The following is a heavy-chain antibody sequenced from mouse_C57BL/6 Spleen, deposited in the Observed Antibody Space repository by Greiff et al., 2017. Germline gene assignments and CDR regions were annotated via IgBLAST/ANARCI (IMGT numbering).Heavy chain of an antibody. CDR3: ARLYYGSSYYFDY. V-gene: IGHV1-69*01. J-gene: IGHJ2*01. D-gene: IGHD1-1*01. CDR2: IDPSDSYT. CDR1: GYTFTSYW. Sequence: QVQLQQPGAELVMPGASVKLSCKASGYTFTSYWMHWVKQRPGQGLEWIGEIDPSDSYTNYNQKFKGKSTLTVDKSYSTAYMQLSSLTSEDAAVDSYARLYYGSSYYFDYWGQGTTLTVSS.